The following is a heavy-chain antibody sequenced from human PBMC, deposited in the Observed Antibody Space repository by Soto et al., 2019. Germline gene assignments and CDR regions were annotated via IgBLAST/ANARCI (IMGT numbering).Heavy chain of an antibody. CDR1: GYTFTSYA. V-gene: IGHV1-3*01. CDR3: ASGRVARVAEYFQH. CDR2: INAGNGNT. J-gene: IGHJ1*01. D-gene: IGHD2-15*01. Sequence: GASVKVSCKASGYTFTSYAMHWVRQAPGQRLEWMGWINAGNGNTKYSQKFQGRVTITRDTSASTAYMELSSLRSEDTAVFYCASGRVARVAEYFQHWGQGTLVTVSS.